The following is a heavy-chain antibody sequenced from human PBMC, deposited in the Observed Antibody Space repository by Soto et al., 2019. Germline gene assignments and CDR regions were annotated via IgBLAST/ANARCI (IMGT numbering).Heavy chain of an antibody. V-gene: IGHV4-59*01. CDR3: ARHMGGGVVIGQYMDV. D-gene: IGHD3-3*01. CDR2: IHYSGST. Sequence: SETLSLTCTVSGGSISSYYWSWIRQPPGKGLEWIGYIHYSGSTNYNPSLKSRVTISVDTSKNQFSLKLTSVTAADTAVYYCARHMGGGVVIGQYMDVWGKGTTVTVSS. J-gene: IGHJ6*03. CDR1: GGSISSYY.